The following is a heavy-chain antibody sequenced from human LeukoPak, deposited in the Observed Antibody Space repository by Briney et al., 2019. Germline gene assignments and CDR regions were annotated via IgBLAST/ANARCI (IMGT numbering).Heavy chain of an antibody. V-gene: IGHV3-7*03. CDR1: GFTFSSYW. CDR3: AKDRSPNYYETFEY. Sequence: TGGSLRLSCAASGFTFSSYWMSWVRQAPGKGLEWVANIKEDGSEKYYVDSVKGRFTISRDDAMNSLYLHMSGLRTEDTALYYCAKDRSPNYYETFEYWGQGILVTVSS. D-gene: IGHD3-22*01. J-gene: IGHJ4*02. CDR2: IKEDGSEK.